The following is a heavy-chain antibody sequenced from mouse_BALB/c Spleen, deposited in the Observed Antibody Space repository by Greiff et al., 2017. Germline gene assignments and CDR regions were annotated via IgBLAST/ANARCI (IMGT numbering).Heavy chain of an antibody. CDR1: GFTFSSYG. CDR2: ISSGGSYT. J-gene: IGHJ2*01. V-gene: IGHV5-6*02. CDR3: ARRGSTMITTVDY. Sequence: EVKVIESGGDLVKPGGSLKLSCAASGFTFSSYGMSWVRQTPDKRLEWVATISSGGSYTYYPDSVKGRFTISRDNAKNTLYLQMSSLKSEDTAMYYCARRGSTMITTVDYWGQGTTLTVSS. D-gene: IGHD2-4*01.